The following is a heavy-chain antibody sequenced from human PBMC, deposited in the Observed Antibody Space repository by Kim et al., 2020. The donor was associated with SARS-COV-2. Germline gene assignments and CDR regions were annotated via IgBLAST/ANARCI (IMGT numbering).Heavy chain of an antibody. CDR2: IWYDGSNK. D-gene: IGHD6-19*01. CDR3: ARDPSVAGGFWGGGKKNYYYYGMDV. CDR1: GFTFSSYG. J-gene: IGHJ6*02. Sequence: GGSLRLSCAASGFTFSSYGMHWVRQAPGKGLEWVAVIWYDGSNKYYADSVKGRFTISRDNSKNTLYLQMNSLRAEDTAVYYCARDPSVAGGFWGGGKKNYYYYGMDVWGQGTTVTVSS. V-gene: IGHV3-33*08.